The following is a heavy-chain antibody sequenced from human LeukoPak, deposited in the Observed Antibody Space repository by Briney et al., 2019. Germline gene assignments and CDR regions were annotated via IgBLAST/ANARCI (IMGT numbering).Heavy chain of an antibody. J-gene: IGHJ1*01. CDR3: ARDAMGYCSGGSCYSSYFQH. CDR1: GFTFSDYY. D-gene: IGHD2-15*01. V-gene: IGHV3-11*01. CDR2: ISSSGSTI. Sequence: GGSLRLSCAASGFTFSDYYMSWIRQAPGKGLEWVSYISSSGSTIYYADSVKGRFTISRDNAKNSLYLQMNSLRAEDTAVYYCARDAMGYCSGGSCYSSYFQHWGQGTLVTVSS.